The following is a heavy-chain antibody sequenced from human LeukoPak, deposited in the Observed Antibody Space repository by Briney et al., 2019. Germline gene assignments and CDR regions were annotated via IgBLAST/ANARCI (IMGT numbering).Heavy chain of an antibody. CDR2: ISGSGGST. CDR1: GFTFSSYA. V-gene: IGHV3-23*01. CDR3: ATIGYCSGGSCYSAYFDY. Sequence: GASLRFSCAASGFTFSSYAMSWVRQAPGKGLEWVSAISGSGGSTYYADSVKGRFTISRDNSKNTLYLQMNSLRAEDTAVYYCATIGYCSGGSCYSAYFDYWGQGTLVTVSS. J-gene: IGHJ4*02. D-gene: IGHD2-15*01.